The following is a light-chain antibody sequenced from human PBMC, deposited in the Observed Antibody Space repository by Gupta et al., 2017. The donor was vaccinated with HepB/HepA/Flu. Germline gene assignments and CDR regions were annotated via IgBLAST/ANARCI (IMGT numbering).Light chain of an antibody. J-gene: IGLJ2*01. CDR1: SSDVGGYNY. V-gene: IGLV2-14*03. CDR2: DVS. CDR3: SSYTSSSTRV. Sequence: QSPLPQPASVSGSPGQSITISCTGTSSDVGGYNYVSWYQQQPGKAPKLIIYDVSDRPSGVSYRFSGSKSGNTASLTISGLQAEDEADYYCSSYTSSSTRVFGGGTKLTVL.